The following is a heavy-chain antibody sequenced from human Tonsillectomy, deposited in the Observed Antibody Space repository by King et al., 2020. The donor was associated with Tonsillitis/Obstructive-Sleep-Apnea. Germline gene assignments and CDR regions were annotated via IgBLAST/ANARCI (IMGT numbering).Heavy chain of an antibody. CDR3: ARGPSSGSYLGHYSFDF. D-gene: IGHD1-26*01. J-gene: IGHJ4*02. CDR2: INTYNGNT. V-gene: IGHV1-18*01. CDR1: AYTFTNYG. Sequence: GQLVQSGPEVKKPGASVKVSCKASAYTFTNYGISWVRQAPGQGLEWMGWINTYNGNTNYAQKFQGRVTMTIDTSTSTAYMELRSLRSDDTAVYYCARGPSSGSYLGHYSFDFWGQGTLVTVSS.